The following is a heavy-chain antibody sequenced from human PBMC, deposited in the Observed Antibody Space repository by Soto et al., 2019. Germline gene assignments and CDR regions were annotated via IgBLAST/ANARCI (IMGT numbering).Heavy chain of an antibody. J-gene: IGHJ4*02. CDR1: GGSISSGGYY. CDR3: ARSTYYYDSSGYCLGY. D-gene: IGHD3-22*01. V-gene: IGHV4-31*03. Sequence: SETLSLTCTVSGGSISSGGYYWSWIRQLPGKGLEWIGYISYSGSTYYNPSLKSRVIISLDTSQNQFSLELSSVTAAGTAVYYCARSTYYYDSSGYCLGYWGQGTLVTVSS. CDR2: ISYSGST.